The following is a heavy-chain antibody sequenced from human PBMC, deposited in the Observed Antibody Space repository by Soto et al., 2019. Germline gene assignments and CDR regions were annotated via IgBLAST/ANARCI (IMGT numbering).Heavy chain of an antibody. CDR1: GGTFSNYP. CDR2: IIPIFGTT. CDR3: ARGNHRWLQVWYFDL. Sequence: QVQLVQSGAEVKKPGSSVKVSCKASGGTFSNYPISWVRQAPGQGLEWMGGIIPIFGTTSYAQKLQGRVTITADESTSTASMELSSMRSEDTAVFYCARGNHRWLQVWYFDLWGRGTLVTVSS. V-gene: IGHV1-69*12. D-gene: IGHD5-12*01. J-gene: IGHJ2*01.